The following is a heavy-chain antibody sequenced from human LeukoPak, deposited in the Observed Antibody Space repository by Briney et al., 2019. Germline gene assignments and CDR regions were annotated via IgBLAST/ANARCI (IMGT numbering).Heavy chain of an antibody. D-gene: IGHD6-19*01. Sequence: SETLSLTCTVSGCSISSSSYYWGWIRQPPGKGLEWIGSIYYSGSTYYNPSLKSRVTISVDTSKNQFSLKLSSVTAADTAVYYCARIAVAAYYYYYYGMDVWGQGTTVTVSS. CDR1: GCSISSSSYY. CDR3: ARIAVAAYYYYYYGMDV. CDR2: IYYSGST. J-gene: IGHJ6*02. V-gene: IGHV4-39*01.